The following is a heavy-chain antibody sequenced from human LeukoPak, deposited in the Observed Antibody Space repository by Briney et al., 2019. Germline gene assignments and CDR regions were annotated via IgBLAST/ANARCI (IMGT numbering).Heavy chain of an antibody. V-gene: IGHV1-58*01. CDR1: GFTFTSSA. CDR2: IVVGSGNT. CDR3: AAEGRPTVVTFGKGAVDL. Sequence: SVKVSCKASGFTFTSSAVQWVRQARGQRLEWIGWIVVGSGNTNYAQKFQERVTITRDMSTSTVYMELSSLRSEDTAVYYCAAEGRPTVVTFGKGAVDLWGQGTMVTVSS. D-gene: IGHD4-23*01. J-gene: IGHJ3*01.